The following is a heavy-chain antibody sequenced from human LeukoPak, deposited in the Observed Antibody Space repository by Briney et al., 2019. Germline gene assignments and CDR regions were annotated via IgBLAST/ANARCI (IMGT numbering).Heavy chain of an antibody. CDR1: GFTFDDYA. CDR2: ISWNSGSI. J-gene: IGHJ4*02. Sequence: GRSLRLSCAASGFTFDDYAMPWVRQAPGKGLEWVSGISWNSGSIGYADSVKGRFTISRDNAKNSLYLQMNSLRAEDTALYYCAKDKQLWSLGYYFDYWGQGTLVTVSS. CDR3: AKDKQLWSLGYYFDY. D-gene: IGHD5-18*01. V-gene: IGHV3-9*01.